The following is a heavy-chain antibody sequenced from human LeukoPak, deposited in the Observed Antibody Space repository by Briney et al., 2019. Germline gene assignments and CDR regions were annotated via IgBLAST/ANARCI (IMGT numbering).Heavy chain of an antibody. CDR2: INPSTGKT. CDR3: TRDPSIFGGPGTFDL. J-gene: IGHJ3*01. D-gene: IGHD3-3*01. CDR1: GYRFTSYF. Sequence: ASVKVSCRTSGYRFTSYFIHWVRQAPGQGLEWMGIINPSTGKTNYAENLQGRFSMTRDTSTTTVYMELSSLSAEDTAVYYCTRDPSIFGGPGTFDLWGQGTMVSVSS. V-gene: IGHV1-46*01.